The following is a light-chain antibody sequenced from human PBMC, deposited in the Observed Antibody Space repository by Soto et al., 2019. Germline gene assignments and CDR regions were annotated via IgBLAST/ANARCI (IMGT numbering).Light chain of an antibody. CDR3: MQGTHWPIT. CDR1: QXLVHSDGIAY. J-gene: IGKJ5*01. Sequence: DVVMTQSPLSLPVTLGQPASISCRSKQXLVHSDGIAYLSWFQQRPGRSPRRLIYKVSNRDSGVPARFSGSGSGTDFALKISRVEAEDVGVYYCMQGTHWPITFGQGTRLEIK. V-gene: IGKV2-30*02. CDR2: KVS.